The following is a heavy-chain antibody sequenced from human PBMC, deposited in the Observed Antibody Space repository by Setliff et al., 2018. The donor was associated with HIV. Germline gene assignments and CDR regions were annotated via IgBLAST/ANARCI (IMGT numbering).Heavy chain of an antibody. Sequence: GGSLRLSCTASGFPFSSFGMNWVRRAPGRGLEWVSSISSLSEYRYYADSVKGRFTISRDNGKDSVFLQMGSLGAEDTAVYYCARGQFRLRPDSLDLWGQGTLVTVSS. J-gene: IGHJ3*01. CDR1: GFPFSSFG. D-gene: IGHD2-21*01. V-gene: IGHV3-21*06. CDR3: ARGQFRLRPDSLDL. CDR2: ISSLSEYR.